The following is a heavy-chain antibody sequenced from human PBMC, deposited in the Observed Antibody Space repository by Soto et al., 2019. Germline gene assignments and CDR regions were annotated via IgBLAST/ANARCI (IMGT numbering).Heavy chain of an antibody. V-gene: IGHV3-21*01. CDR3: ARDRTYLVVTAIFDY. J-gene: IGHJ4*02. CDR2: ISSSSSYI. D-gene: IGHD2-21*02. Sequence: EVQLVESGGGLVKPGGSLRLSCAASGFTFSSYSMNWVRQAPGKGLEWVSSISSSSSYIYYADSVKGRFTISRDNAKNSLYLQMNSLRAEDTAVYYCARDRTYLVVTAIFDYWGQGTLVTVSS. CDR1: GFTFSSYS.